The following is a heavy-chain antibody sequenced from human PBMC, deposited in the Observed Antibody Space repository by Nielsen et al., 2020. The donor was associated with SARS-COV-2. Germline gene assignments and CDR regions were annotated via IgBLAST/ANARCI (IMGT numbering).Heavy chain of an antibody. Sequence: GESLKISCKGFGFSFSYHWINWVRQMPGKGLEWMGRIDPSDSDTRYSPSFQGQVTISADKSIRTAYLQWSSLKASDTAMYYCARGDSSGVGDYWGQGTLVTVSS. D-gene: IGHD3-22*01. CDR2: IDPSDSDT. J-gene: IGHJ4*02. CDR3: ARGDSSGVGDY. V-gene: IGHV5-10-1*04. CDR1: GFSFSYHW.